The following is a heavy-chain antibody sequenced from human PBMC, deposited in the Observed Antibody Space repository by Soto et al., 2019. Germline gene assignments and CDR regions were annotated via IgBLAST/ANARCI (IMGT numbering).Heavy chain of an antibody. J-gene: IGHJ6*02. CDR3: ARENTAMVYYYYGMDV. V-gene: IGHV1-3*01. CDR2: INAGNGNT. D-gene: IGHD5-18*01. Sequence: ASVKVSCKASGYTFTSYAMHWVRQAPGQRLEWMGWINAGNGNTKYSQKFQGRVTITRDTSASTAYMELSSLRSEDTAVYYCARENTAMVYYYYGMDVWGQGTTXTVSS. CDR1: GYTFTSYA.